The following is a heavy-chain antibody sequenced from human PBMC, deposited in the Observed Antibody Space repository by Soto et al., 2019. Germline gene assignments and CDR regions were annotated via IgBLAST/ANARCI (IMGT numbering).Heavy chain of an antibody. CDR2: IIPIFGTA. CDR1: GGTFSSYA. J-gene: IGHJ5*02. Sequence: ASVKVSCKASGGTFSSYAISWVRQAPGQGLEWMGGIIPIFGTANYAQKFQGRVTITADESTSTAYMELSSLRSEDTAVYYCARDKSGVRYSSSWLLNWFDPWGQGTLVTVSS. D-gene: IGHD6-13*01. CDR3: ARDKSGVRYSSSWLLNWFDP. V-gene: IGHV1-69*13.